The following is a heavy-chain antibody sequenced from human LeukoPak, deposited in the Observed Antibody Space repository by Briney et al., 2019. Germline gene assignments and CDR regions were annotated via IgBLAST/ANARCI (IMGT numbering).Heavy chain of an antibody. CDR2: INSDGSST. D-gene: IGHD3-22*01. J-gene: IGHJ4*02. CDR1: GFTFSSYW. CDR3: ARGPSTYYYDSSGQDY. Sequence: GGSLRLSCAASGFTFSSYWMHWVRQAPGKGLVWVSRINSDGSSTSYADSVKGRFTISRDNAKNTLYLQMNSLRAEDTVVYYCARGPSTYYYDSSGQDYWGQGTLVTVSS. V-gene: IGHV3-74*01.